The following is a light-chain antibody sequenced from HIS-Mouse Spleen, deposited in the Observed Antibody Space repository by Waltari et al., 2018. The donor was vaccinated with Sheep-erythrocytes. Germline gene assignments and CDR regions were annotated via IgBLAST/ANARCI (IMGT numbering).Light chain of an antibody. CDR2: WAS. CDR1: QSVLYSPNNKNY. J-gene: IGKJ4*01. V-gene: IGKV4-1*01. CDR3: QQYYSTLLT. Sequence: DIVMTQSPDSLAVSLGERATINCKSSQSVLYSPNNKNYLAWYQQKPGRPRTLLLYWASTRDSGVPDRFSGSGSGIDFTLTISSLQAEDVAVYYCQQYYSTLLTFGGGTKVGIK.